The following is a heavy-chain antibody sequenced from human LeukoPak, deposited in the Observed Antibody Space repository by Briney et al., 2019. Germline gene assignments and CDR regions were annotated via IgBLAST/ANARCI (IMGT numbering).Heavy chain of an antibody. V-gene: IGHV1-18*01. CDR3: ARAVHILEWLLFPYYMDV. D-gene: IGHD3-3*01. Sequence: ASVKVSCKASGYTFTSYGISWVRQAPGQGLEWMGWISAYNGNTNYAQKLQGRVTMTTDTSTSTAYMELRSLRSDDTAVYYCARAVHILEWLLFPYYMDVWGKGTTVTVSS. J-gene: IGHJ6*03. CDR1: GYTFTSYG. CDR2: ISAYNGNT.